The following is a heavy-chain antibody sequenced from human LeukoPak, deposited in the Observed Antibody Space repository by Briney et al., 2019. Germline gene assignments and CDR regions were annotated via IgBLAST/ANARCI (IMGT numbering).Heavy chain of an antibody. CDR3: ARDRPNWGSGYDAFDI. CDR2: IVVGSGNT. CDR1: GFTFTSSA. V-gene: IGHV1-58*02. Sequence: SVKVSCKASGFTFTSSAMQWVRQARGQRLEWIGWIVVGSGNTNYAQKFQERVTITRDMSTSTAYMELSSLRSEDTAVYYCARDRPNWGSGYDAFDIWGQGTMVTVSS. D-gene: IGHD7-27*01. J-gene: IGHJ3*02.